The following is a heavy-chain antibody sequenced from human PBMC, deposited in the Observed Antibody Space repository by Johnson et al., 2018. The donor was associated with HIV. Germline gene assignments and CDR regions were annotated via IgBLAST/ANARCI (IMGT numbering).Heavy chain of an antibody. V-gene: IGHV3-66*04. CDR1: GISVSGYY. CDR3: ARLTTSADGGAFDI. CDR2: LFSGGST. Sequence: VQLVESGGGLVQPGGSLRLSCAASGISVSGYYMSWVRQAPGKGLEWVSVLFSGGSTYYADSVKGRFTISRDNSKNTLYLQMNSLRAEDTAVYYCARLTTSADGGAFDIWGQGTMVTVSS. D-gene: IGHD1-14*01. J-gene: IGHJ3*02.